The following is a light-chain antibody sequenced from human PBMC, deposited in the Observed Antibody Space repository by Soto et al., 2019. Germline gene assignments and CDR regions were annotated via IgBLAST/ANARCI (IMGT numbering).Light chain of an antibody. CDR2: DAS. J-gene: IGKJ1*01. Sequence: DIQMTQSPSTLSASVGDRVTITCRASQSISSWLAWYQQKPGKAPKLLIYDASSLESGVPSRFSGSGSGTEFTLTXSXLQPDDFATYYCQQYNSYRTFGQGTKVEIK. CDR1: QSISSW. CDR3: QQYNSYRT. V-gene: IGKV1-5*01.